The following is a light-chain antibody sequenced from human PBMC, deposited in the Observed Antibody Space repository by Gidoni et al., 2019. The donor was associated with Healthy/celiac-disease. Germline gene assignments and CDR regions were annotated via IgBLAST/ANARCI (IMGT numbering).Light chain of an antibody. V-gene: IGLV2-11*01. CDR2: DVS. CDR3: CSYAGSYVV. Sequence: QSALTQPRSVSRSPGQSVTISCTGTSSDVGGYNYVSWYQQHPGKAPKRMIYDVSKRPSGVPDRFSGSKSGNTASLTISGLQAEDDADYYCCSYAGSYVVFGGGTKLTVL. CDR1: SSDVGGYNY. J-gene: IGLJ2*01.